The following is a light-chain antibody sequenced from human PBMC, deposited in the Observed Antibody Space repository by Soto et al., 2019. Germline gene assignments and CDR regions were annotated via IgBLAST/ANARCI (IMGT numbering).Light chain of an antibody. CDR3: QQYDKWPRT. J-gene: IGKJ1*01. Sequence: EIVMTQSPATPSVSPGERATLSCRASQSVSSNLAWYQQKPGQAPRLLIYGASTRATGVPARFSGSGSGTEFTLTISNLQSEDFAVYHCQQYDKWPRTFGQGTKVDIK. CDR2: GAS. V-gene: IGKV3-15*01. CDR1: QSVSSN.